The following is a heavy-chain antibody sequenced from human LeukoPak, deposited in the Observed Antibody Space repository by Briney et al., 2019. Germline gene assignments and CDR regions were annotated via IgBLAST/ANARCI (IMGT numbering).Heavy chain of an antibody. V-gene: IGHV1-69*04. D-gene: IGHD1-26*01. J-gene: IGHJ4*02. CDR1: GCTFSSYA. Sequence: SVRVTCKASGCTFSSYAISWVRQAPGQGLEWMGRIIPILGIANYAQKFQGRVTITADKSTSTAYMELSSLRSEDTAVYYCARDLSHSGSRWGQGTLVTVSS. CDR2: IIPILGIA. CDR3: ARDLSHSGSR.